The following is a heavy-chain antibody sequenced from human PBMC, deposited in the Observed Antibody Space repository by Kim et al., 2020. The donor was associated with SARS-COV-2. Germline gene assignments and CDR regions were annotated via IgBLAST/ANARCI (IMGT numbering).Heavy chain of an antibody. CDR1: GGSFSGYY. CDR2: INHSGST. CDR3: ARVFRSITMVRGVTPNYNS. Sequence: SETLSLTCAVYGGSFSGYYWSWIRQPPGKGLEWIGEINHSGSTNYNPSLKSRVTISVDTSKNQFSLKLSSVTAADTAVYYCARVFRSITMVRGVTPNYNSWGQGTLVTVSS. V-gene: IGHV4-34*01. D-gene: IGHD3-10*01. J-gene: IGHJ4*02.